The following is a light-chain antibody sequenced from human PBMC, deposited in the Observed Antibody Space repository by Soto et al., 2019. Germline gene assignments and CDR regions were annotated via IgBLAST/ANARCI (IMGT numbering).Light chain of an antibody. V-gene: IGKV3-20*01. CDR2: GAS. Sequence: EIVWTQAPGSLSLSPGERATLSCRASQSVSSSYLAWYQQKPGQAPRLLLYGASSRPTGIPDRFSGSGSGTDFTLTISRLEPEDFAVYHCQHYGRSSPFGQVTRLGIK. CDR3: QHYGRSSP. CDR1: QSVSSSY. J-gene: IGKJ5*01.